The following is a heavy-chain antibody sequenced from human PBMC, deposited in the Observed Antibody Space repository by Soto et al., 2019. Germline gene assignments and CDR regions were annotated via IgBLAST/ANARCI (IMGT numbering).Heavy chain of an antibody. CDR2: IYYSGST. J-gene: IGHJ4*02. CDR3: ARRILDSGYDGKFDF. V-gene: IGHV4-39*01. D-gene: IGHD5-12*01. Sequence: PSETLSLTCTVSGGSISSSSYYWGWIRQSPGKGLEWIGSIYYSGSTYYNPSLKSRVTISVDTSKNQFSLKLSSVTAADTAVYYCARRILDSGYDGKFDFWGQATLDTFSS. CDR1: GGSISSSSYY.